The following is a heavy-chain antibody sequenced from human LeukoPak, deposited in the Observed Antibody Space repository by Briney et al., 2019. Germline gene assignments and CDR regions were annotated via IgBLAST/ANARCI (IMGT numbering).Heavy chain of an antibody. J-gene: IGHJ4*02. D-gene: IGHD5-12*01. V-gene: IGHV3-7*04. CDR3: ARASSGSYDY. Sequence: PGGSLRLSCVASGFTLSNYWMGWVRQAPGKGLDWVASINQDGSGKYYVDSVKGRFTVSRDIAKNSLYLQMCSLRAEDTAVYYCARASSGSYDYWGQGNMVTVSS. CDR1: GFTLSNYW. CDR2: INQDGSGK.